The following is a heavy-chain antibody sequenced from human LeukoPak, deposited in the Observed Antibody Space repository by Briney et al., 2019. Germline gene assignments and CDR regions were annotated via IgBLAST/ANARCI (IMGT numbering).Heavy chain of an antibody. CDR3: ARRPTIAAADLDY. Sequence: SETLSLTCTVSGGSISSYYWGWIRQPPGKGLEWIGSIYYSGSTYYNPSLKSRVTISVDTSKNQFSLKLSSVTAADTAVYYCARRPTIAAADLDYWGQGTLVTVSS. D-gene: IGHD6-13*01. CDR2: IYYSGST. CDR1: GGSISSYY. V-gene: IGHV4-39*01. J-gene: IGHJ4*02.